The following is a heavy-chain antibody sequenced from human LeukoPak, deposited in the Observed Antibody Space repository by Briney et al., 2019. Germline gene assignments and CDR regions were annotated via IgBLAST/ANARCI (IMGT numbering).Heavy chain of an antibody. CDR3: ARENRWTHFDY. J-gene: IGHJ4*02. CDR2: IKHDGSEK. Sequence: GGSLRLSCVVSGFTFSSYWMSWVRQAPGKGLEWVANIKHDGSEKYYVDSVKGRFTISRDNAKNSLYLQMSSLRAEDTAVYYCARENRWTHFDYWGQGTLVTVSS. D-gene: IGHD2-15*01. V-gene: IGHV3-7*04. CDR1: GFTFSSYW.